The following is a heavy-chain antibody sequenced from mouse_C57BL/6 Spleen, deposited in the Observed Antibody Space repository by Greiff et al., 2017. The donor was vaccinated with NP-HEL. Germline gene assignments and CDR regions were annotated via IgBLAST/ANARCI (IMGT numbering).Heavy chain of an antibody. D-gene: IGHD3-2*02. V-gene: IGHV5-9-1*02. J-gene: IGHJ3*01. CDR1: GFTFSSYA. Sequence: EVMLVESGEGLVKPGGSLKLSCAASGFTFSSYAMSWVRQTPEKRLEWVAYISSGGDYIYYADTVKGRFTISRDNARNTLYLQMSSLKSEDTAMYYCTRDPAQSPFAYWGQGTLVTVSA. CDR3: TRDPAQSPFAY. CDR2: ISSGGDYI.